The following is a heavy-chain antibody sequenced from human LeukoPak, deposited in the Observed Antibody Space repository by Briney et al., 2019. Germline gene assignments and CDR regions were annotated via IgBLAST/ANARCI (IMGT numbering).Heavy chain of an antibody. D-gene: IGHD6-19*01. CDR1: GYTFTSYG. CDR3: ARDQWYSSGWTYYYYCYYMDV. CDR2: ISAYNGNT. J-gene: IGHJ6*03. Sequence: GASVKVSCKASGYTFTSYGISWVRQAPGQGLEWMGWISAYNGNTNYAQKLQGRVTMTTDTSTSTAYMELRSLRSDDTAVYYCARDQWYSSGWTYYYYCYYMDVWGKGTTVTVSS. V-gene: IGHV1-18*01.